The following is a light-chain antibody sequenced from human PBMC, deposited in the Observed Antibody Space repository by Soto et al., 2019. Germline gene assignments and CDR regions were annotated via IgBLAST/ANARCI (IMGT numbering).Light chain of an antibody. Sequence: EIVLTHSQATLSLSPCERATLSCSASQSISIYLAWYQQKPGQAPRLLIYDASNRATGIPARFSGSGSGTDFTLTISSLEPEDFAVYYCQQRSNWPPEITFGQGTRLEN. CDR3: QQRSNWPPEIT. CDR1: QSISIY. V-gene: IGKV3-11*01. J-gene: IGKJ5*01. CDR2: DAS.